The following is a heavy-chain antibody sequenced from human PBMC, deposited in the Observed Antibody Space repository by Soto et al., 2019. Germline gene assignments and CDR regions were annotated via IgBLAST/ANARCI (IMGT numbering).Heavy chain of an antibody. CDR1: GFTVSSNY. Sequence: EVQLVESGGALVQPGGSLRLSCAASGFTVSSNYMSWVRQAPGKGLEWVSVIYSGGSTYYANSVKDRFTITRDKSKKALYLQMNILRADDTAVYYCAGADPDDYGDPYYFDCRGQGTLVTVSS. CDR3: AGADPDDYGDPYYFDC. V-gene: IGHV3-66*01. J-gene: IGHJ4*02. CDR2: IYSGGST. D-gene: IGHD4-17*01.